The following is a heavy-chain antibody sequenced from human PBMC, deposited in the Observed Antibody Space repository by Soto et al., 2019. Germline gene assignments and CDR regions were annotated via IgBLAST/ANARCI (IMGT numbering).Heavy chain of an antibody. J-gene: IGHJ6*03. CDR2: VNPGYGYK. CDR1: GYVFPSYD. CDR3: ARADPRHYYMDV. Sequence: QVQLVQSGAEVKKPGASVTVSCKASGYVFPSYDFTWVRQAPGHGLEWMGWVNPGYGYKGYAQTFQGRGTMNRNMSISTVYMELSSLRSADTAVYYCARADPRHYYMDVWGKGPTVTVSS. V-gene: IGHV1-8*01.